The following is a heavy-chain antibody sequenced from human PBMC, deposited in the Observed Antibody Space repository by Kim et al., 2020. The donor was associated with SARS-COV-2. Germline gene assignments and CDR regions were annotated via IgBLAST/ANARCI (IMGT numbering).Heavy chain of an antibody. Sequence: SETLSLTCTVSGGSISNYYWSWIRQPPGKGLEWIGYIYNSGTTHYNPSPKNRVTFSVDTSKNQFSLKLSSVTTADTAVYYCAGHCQQPRYWAQGALASV. CDR3: AGHCQQPRY. D-gene: IGHD6-13*01. J-gene: IGHJ4*02. CDR2: IYNSGTT. CDR1: GGSISNYY. V-gene: IGHV4-59*13.